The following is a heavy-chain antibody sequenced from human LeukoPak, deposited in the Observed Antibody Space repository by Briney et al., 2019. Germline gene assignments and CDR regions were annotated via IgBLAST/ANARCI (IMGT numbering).Heavy chain of an antibody. CDR2: IRFDGGDK. CDR1: GFTFSNYV. J-gene: IGHJ3*02. Sequence: GGSLRLSCAASGFTFSNYVMHWVRQAPGKGLEWVTFIRFDGGDKYYADSVKGRFTISRDNSKNTLYLQMNSLRAEDTAVYYCAKEGQTGAFDIWGQGTMVTVSS. CDR3: AKEGQTGAFDI. V-gene: IGHV3-30*02.